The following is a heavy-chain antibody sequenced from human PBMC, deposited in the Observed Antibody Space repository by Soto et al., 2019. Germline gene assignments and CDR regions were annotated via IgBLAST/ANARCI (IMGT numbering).Heavy chain of an antibody. V-gene: IGHV1-69*13. Sequence: SVKVSCKASGGTFSSYAISWVRQAPGQGLEWMGGIIPIFGTANYAQKFQGRVTITADESTSTAYMELSSLRSEDTAVYYCARPKGDSSSWFWFDPWGQGTLVTVSS. D-gene: IGHD6-13*01. J-gene: IGHJ5*02. CDR3: ARPKGDSSSWFWFDP. CDR2: IIPIFGTA. CDR1: GGTFSSYA.